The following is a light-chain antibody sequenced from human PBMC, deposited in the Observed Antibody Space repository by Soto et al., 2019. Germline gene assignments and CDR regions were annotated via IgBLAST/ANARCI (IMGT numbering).Light chain of an antibody. V-gene: IGKV3-15*01. J-gene: IGKJ1*01. CDR3: QHGYWT. Sequence: EIVMTQSPATLSVSPGERATLSCRASQSVSSNLAWYQQKPGQAPRLLIYGASTRATGIPARFSGSGSGTEFTLTISSLQSEDFAVYYCQHGYWTFGQGTKVEIK. CDR1: QSVSSN. CDR2: GAS.